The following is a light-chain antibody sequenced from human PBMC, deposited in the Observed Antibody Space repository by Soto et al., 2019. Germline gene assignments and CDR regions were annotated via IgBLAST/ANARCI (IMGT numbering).Light chain of an antibody. J-gene: IGLJ2*01. V-gene: IGLV2-23*01. CDR1: SSDVGSYNL. Sequence: QSALTQPDSVSGSPGQSITISCTGTSSDVGSYNLVSWYQQHPGKAPKLMIYEGSKRHSGVSNRFSGSKSGNTASLTISGLQAEDEADYYCCSYAGSSTLVFGGGTKLTVL. CDR2: EGS. CDR3: CSYAGSSTLV.